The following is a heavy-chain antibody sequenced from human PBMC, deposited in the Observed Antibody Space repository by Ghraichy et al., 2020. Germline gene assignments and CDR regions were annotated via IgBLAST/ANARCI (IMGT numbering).Heavy chain of an antibody. CDR2: VSYDGSNQ. Sequence: GGSLRLSCAASGFSFSGYDMHWVRQAPGKGLEWVGVVSYDGSNQNYGDSVKGRFTVSRDNSKNTLYLQMSGLRAEDTAVYYCAKEFDYGAGSPFDYWGQGTLGTVSS. J-gene: IGHJ4*02. CDR3: AKEFDYGAGSPFDY. CDR1: GFSFSGYD. D-gene: IGHD3-10*01. V-gene: IGHV3-30*18.